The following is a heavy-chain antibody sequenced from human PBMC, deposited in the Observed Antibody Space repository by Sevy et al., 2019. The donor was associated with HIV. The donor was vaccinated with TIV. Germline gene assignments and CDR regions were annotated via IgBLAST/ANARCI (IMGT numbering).Heavy chain of an antibody. D-gene: IGHD3-22*01. CDR2: ISAYNRNT. Sequence: GAVKVSCKASGYTFTNYGITWVRQAPRQGLERKGWISAYNRNTNYAQKLQGRVTMITDTSTSTAYMELRSLRSADTAVYYCARDESFSMIVVDLDYWGQGTLVCVSS. V-gene: IGHV1-18*01. J-gene: IGHJ4*02. CDR1: GYTFTNYG. CDR3: ARDESFSMIVVDLDY.